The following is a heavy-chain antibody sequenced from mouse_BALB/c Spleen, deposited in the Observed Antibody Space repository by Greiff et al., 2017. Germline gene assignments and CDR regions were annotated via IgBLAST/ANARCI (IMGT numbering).Heavy chain of an antibody. V-gene: IGHV2-6-7*01. CDR3: ARDTEGNYKDYAMDY. J-gene: IGHJ4*01. CDR1: GFSLTGYG. D-gene: IGHD2-1*01. CDR2: IWGDGST. Sequence: VKLMESGPGLVAPSQSLSITCTVSGFSLTGYGVNWVRQPPGKGLEWLGMIWGDGSTDYNSALKSRLSISKDNSKSQVFLKMNSLQTDDTARYYCARDTEGNYKDYAMDYWGQGTSVTVSS.